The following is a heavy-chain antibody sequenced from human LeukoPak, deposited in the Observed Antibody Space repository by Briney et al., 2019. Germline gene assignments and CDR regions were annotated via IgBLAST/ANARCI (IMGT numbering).Heavy chain of an antibody. D-gene: IGHD1-14*01. V-gene: IGHV3-23*01. Sequence: GGSLRLSCAASGFTFSSYGMSWVRQAPGKGLEWVSVISPSGGSTYYADSVKGRFTISRDNSKSTLYLQMNSLRAEDTAVYYCAERGFRDHHYFDYWGRGTLVTVSS. CDR3: AERGFRDHHYFDY. CDR1: GFTFSSYG. J-gene: IGHJ4*02. CDR2: ISPSGGST.